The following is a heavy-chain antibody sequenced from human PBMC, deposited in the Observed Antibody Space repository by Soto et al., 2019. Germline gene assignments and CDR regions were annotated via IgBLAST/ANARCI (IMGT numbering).Heavy chain of an antibody. Sequence: LRLSCTASGFTLQNYAMAWVRQAPGKGLEWVSTLIGGHYGTAYSYSVKGRFTVSRDNSKNCLYLQMNSLGVEDTAMYFCAKGKSTGDIHWFDPWGQGSLVTVSS. D-gene: IGHD3-10*01. J-gene: IGHJ5*02. CDR1: GFTLQNYA. CDR2: LIGGHYGT. V-gene: IGHV3-23*01. CDR3: AKGKSTGDIHWFDP.